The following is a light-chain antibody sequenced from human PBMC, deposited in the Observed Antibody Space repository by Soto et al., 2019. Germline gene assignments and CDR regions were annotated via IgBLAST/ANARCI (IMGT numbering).Light chain of an antibody. J-gene: IGKJ1*01. Sequence: EIVLTHSPSTRSMSPEERPTLSCSARQRVSSHLAWYQQKPGQPPPLLIYHASNRATRIPARFSRSGYRTNLALFNSSLEPENFAVYYCQQLSKGPQWTFGQGTKVDIK. CDR1: QRVSSH. V-gene: IGKV3-11*01. CDR2: HAS. CDR3: QQLSKGPQWT.